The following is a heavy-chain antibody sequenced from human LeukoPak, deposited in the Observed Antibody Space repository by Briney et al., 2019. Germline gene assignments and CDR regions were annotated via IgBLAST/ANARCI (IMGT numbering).Heavy chain of an antibody. CDR3: ARGYSSSWYYFDY. V-gene: IGHV4-31*03. D-gene: IGHD6-13*01. CDR1: GGSISSGGYY. CDR2: IYYSGST. Sequence: NPSETLSLTCTVSGGSISSGGYYWSWIRQHPGKGLEWIGYIYYSGSTYYNPSLKSRVTISVDTSKNQFSLKLSSVTAADTAVYYCARGYSSSWYYFDYWGQGTLVTVSS. J-gene: IGHJ4*02.